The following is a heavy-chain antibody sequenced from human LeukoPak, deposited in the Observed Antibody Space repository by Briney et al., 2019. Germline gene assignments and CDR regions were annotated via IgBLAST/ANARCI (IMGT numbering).Heavy chain of an antibody. D-gene: IGHD3-3*01. CDR2: ISSNGGST. CDR1: GFTFSSYG. Sequence: PGGSLRLSCAASGFTFSSYGMHWVRQAPGKGLEYVSAISSNGGSTYYADFVKGRFTISRDNSKNTLYLQMSSLRAEDTAVYYCVKGLAYYDFWSGYGFDYWGQGTLVTVSS. CDR3: VKGLAYYDFWSGYGFDY. V-gene: IGHV3-64D*06. J-gene: IGHJ4*02.